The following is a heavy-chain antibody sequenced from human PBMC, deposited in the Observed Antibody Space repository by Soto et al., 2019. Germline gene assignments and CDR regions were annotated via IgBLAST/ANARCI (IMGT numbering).Heavy chain of an antibody. CDR3: TRETMTIRLYFDY. V-gene: IGHV3-30-3*01. D-gene: IGHD3-3*01. J-gene: IGHJ4*02. CDR2: ISYDGSNE. CDR1: GFTFSSYA. Sequence: GSLRLSCVASGFTFSSYAMHRVRQAPGKGLEWLAVISYDGSNEYYADSVKGRFIISRDNSKNTLYLQVNSLRAEDTAMYYCTRETMTIRLYFDYWGQGALVTVSS.